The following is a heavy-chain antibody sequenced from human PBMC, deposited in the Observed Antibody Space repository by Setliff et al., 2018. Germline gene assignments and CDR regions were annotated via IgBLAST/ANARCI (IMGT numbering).Heavy chain of an antibody. V-gene: IGHV4-39*01. CDR3: AIGGGYCDFFDCFPFDN. CDR1: GASISSGTYY. J-gene: IGHJ4*02. Sequence: SETLSLTCTVSGASISSGTYYWGWIRQPPGKGLEWIGRIHYLGTTYSNASLASRLTMSVDTSKNQFSLRLTSVTAADTAVYYCAIGGGYCDFFDCFPFDNWGQGFLVTVSS. CDR2: IHYLGTT. D-gene: IGHD3-16*01.